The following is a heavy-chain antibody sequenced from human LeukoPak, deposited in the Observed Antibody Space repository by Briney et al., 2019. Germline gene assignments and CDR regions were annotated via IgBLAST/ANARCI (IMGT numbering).Heavy chain of an antibody. CDR3: ARGFNPFGSTVVTPGGMDV. Sequence: SETLSLTCTVSGGSISSGDYYWSWIRQPPGKGLEWIGYIYYSGSTYYNPSLKSRVTISVDTSKNQFSLKLSSVTAADTAVYYCARGFNPFGSTVVTPGGMDVWGQGTTVTVSS. V-gene: IGHV4-30-4*01. CDR1: GGSISSGDYY. CDR2: IYYSGST. D-gene: IGHD4-23*01. J-gene: IGHJ6*02.